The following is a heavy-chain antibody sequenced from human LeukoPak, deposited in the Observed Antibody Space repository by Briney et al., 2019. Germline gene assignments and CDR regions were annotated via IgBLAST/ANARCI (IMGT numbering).Heavy chain of an antibody. CDR1: GFTFSSYW. V-gene: IGHV3-15*04. CDR2: TVSEIDGGTT. CDR3: TTDEDWNYARKDV. D-gene: IGHD1-7*01. J-gene: IGHJ6*02. Sequence: GGSLRLSCAASGFTFSSYWMNWARQVPGKGLEWVGQTVSEIDGGTTDYATPVRGRFTISRDDSKSTLYLQMNSLKIEDTAVYYCTTDEDWNYARKDVWGQGATVIVSS.